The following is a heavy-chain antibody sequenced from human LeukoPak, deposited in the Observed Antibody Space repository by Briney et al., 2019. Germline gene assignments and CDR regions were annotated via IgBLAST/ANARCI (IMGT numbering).Heavy chain of an antibody. Sequence: QPGRSLRLSCAASGFTFSSYGMHWVRQAPGKGLEWVAVIWYDGSNKYYADSVKGRFTISRDNSKNTLYLQMNSLRAEDTAVYYCARGAPTCGGDCYSGIGAIDYWGQGTLVTVSS. CDR2: IWYDGSNK. J-gene: IGHJ4*02. D-gene: IGHD2-21*02. CDR3: ARGAPTCGGDCYSGIGAIDY. CDR1: GFTFSSYG. V-gene: IGHV3-33*01.